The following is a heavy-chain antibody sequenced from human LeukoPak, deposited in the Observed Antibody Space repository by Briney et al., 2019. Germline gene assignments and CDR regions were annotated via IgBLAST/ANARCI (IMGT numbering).Heavy chain of an antibody. CDR2: INHSGST. D-gene: IGHD5-18*01. CDR1: GVSFSGYY. J-gene: IGHJ4*02. Sequence: SETLSLTCAVYGVSFSGYYWSWIRQPPGKGLEWIGEINHSGSTNYNPSLKSRVTISVDTSKNQFSLKLSSVTAADTAVYYCARKIRKWIQLWFHFDYWGQGTLVTVSS. CDR3: ARKIRKWIQLWFHFDY. V-gene: IGHV4-34*01.